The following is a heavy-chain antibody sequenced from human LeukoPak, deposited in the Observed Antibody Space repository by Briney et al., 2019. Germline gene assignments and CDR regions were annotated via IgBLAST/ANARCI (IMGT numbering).Heavy chain of an antibody. CDR3: ARRGIVKGDI. CDR1: GFTFSSYS. D-gene: IGHD2/OR15-2a*01. V-gene: IGHV3-21*01. J-gene: IGHJ3*02. Sequence: GGSLRLSCAASGFTFSSYSMNWVRLAPGKGLEWVSSISSSSSYIYYADSVKGRFTISRDNAKNSLYLQMSSLRAEDTAVYYCARRGIVKGDIWGQGTMVTVSS. CDR2: ISSSSSYI.